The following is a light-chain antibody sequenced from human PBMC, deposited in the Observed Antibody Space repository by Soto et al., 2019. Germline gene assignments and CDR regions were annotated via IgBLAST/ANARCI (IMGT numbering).Light chain of an antibody. V-gene: IGKV1-39*01. J-gene: IGKJ4*01. CDR1: QSISIY. CDR2: DAS. Sequence: DIQMTQSPSSLSASIGDRITITCRASQSISIYLNWYQQKPGKAPRVLIYDASTLQHGVPSRFSGSGSATDYTLTISSLQPEDFATYDYQQGFITPPLTFRGGPKVEMK. CDR3: QQGFITPPLT.